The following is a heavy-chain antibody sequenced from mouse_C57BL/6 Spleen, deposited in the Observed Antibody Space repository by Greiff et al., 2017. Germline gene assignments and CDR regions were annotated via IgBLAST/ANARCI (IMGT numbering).Heavy chain of an antibody. Sequence: VQLQQPGAELMKPGASVKLSCKASGYTFTGYWIEWVKQRPGHGLEWIGEIFPGSGSTNYNEKFKGKATFTGDTSSSTAYMQLSSLTTEDSASYYCARGSYYGPHAMDYWGQGTTVTGSS. D-gene: IGHD2-1*01. CDR2: IFPGSGST. CDR1: GYTFTGYW. CDR3: ARGSYYGPHAMDY. V-gene: IGHV1-9*01. J-gene: IGHJ4*01.